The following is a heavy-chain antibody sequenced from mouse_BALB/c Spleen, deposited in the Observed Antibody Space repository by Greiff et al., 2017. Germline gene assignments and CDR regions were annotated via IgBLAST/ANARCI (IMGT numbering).Heavy chain of an antibody. CDR1: GFSLTSYG. D-gene: IGHD2-4*01. V-gene: IGHV2-9*02. CDR3: ARGGYDYDGDYYAMDY. Sequence: VMLVESGPGLVAPSQSLSITCTVSGFSLTSYGVHWVRQPPGKGLEWLGVIWAGGSTNYNSALMSRLSISKDNSKSQVFLKMNSLQTDDTAMYYCARGGYDYDGDYYAMDYWGEGTSVTVSS. CDR2: IWAGGST. J-gene: IGHJ4*01.